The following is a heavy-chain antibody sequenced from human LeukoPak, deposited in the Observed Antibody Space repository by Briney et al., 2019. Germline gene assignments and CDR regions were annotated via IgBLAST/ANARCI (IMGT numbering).Heavy chain of an antibody. CDR1: GGTFSSYA. D-gene: IGHD2-2*01. Sequence: SVKVSCKASGGTFSSYAISWVRQAPGQGLEWMGWIIPIFGTANYAQKFQGRVTITADESTSTAYMELSSLRSEDTAVYYCARDPENCSSTSCYVHFQHWGQGTLVTVSS. J-gene: IGHJ1*01. CDR2: IIPIFGTA. V-gene: IGHV1-69*13. CDR3: ARDPENCSSTSCYVHFQH.